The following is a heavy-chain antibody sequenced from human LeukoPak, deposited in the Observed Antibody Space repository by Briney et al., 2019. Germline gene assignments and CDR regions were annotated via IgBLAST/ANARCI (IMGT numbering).Heavy chain of an antibody. Sequence: PSETLSLTCTVSGGSISSYYWSWIRRPAGKGLEWIGRIYTSGSTNYNPSLKSRVTMSVDTSKNQSSLKLSSVTAADTAVYYCARGSHYDFWSGYYPYYYGMDVWGQGTTVTVSS. CDR3: ARGSHYDFWSGYYPYYYGMDV. D-gene: IGHD3-3*01. V-gene: IGHV4-4*07. CDR1: GGSISSYY. CDR2: IYTSGST. J-gene: IGHJ6*02.